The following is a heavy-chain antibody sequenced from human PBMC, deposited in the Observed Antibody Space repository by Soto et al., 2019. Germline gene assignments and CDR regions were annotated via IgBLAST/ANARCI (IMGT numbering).Heavy chain of an antibody. CDR3: AKHEGYCSTTTCSNFDY. D-gene: IGHD2-2*01. CDR1: GFTFTSYW. J-gene: IGHJ4*02. Sequence: GESLKISCKGSGFTFTSYWIAWVRQMPGKGLEWMGIIYPGDSDSSYSPSFQGQVTISADKSINTAYLHWSSLKASDTAIYYCAKHEGYCSTTTCSNFDYWGQGSLVTVSS. V-gene: IGHV5-51*01. CDR2: IYPGDSDS.